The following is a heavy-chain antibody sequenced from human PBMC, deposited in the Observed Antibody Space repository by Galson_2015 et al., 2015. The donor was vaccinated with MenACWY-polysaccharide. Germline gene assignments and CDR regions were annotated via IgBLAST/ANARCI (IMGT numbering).Heavy chain of an antibody. Sequence: SLRLSCAASGLTFSNFAMSWVRQAPGKGLEWVSGISDSGGSTYYADSVKGRFTISRDNSKNSLYLKMNRLRAEDTAVYYGAKAGVVSDYWGQGTLVTVSS. V-gene: IGHV3-23*01. CDR1: GLTFSNFA. CDR3: AKAGVVSDY. J-gene: IGHJ4*02. CDR2: ISDSGGST. D-gene: IGHD4-23*01.